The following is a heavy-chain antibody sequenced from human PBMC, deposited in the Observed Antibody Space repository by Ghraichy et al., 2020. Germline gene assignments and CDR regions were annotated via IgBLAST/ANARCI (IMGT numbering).Heavy chain of an antibody. CDR2: IYYSGST. CDR3: ARGVETPAAIWVFDY. Sequence: SETLSLTCTVSGGSISSYYWSWIRQPPGKGLEWIGYIYYSGSTNYNPSLKSRVTISVDTSKNQFSLKLSSVTAADTAVYYCARGVETPAAIWVFDYWGQGTLVTVSS. CDR1: GGSISSYY. J-gene: IGHJ4*02. D-gene: IGHD2-2*01. V-gene: IGHV4-59*01.